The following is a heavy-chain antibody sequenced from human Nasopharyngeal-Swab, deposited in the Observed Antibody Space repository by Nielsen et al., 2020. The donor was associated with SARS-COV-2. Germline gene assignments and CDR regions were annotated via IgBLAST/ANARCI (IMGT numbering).Heavy chain of an antibody. J-gene: IGHJ6*04. CDR1: GGAYTPDY. CDR2: VYYYGGS. Sequence: GSLRLSCTVSGGAYTPDYRKCVRQRPGKGLEWIGYVYYYGGSNYNPSLESRVTISLDTSKNQFALKMTSVTATDTAVYYCARTPARWEQWLDVWGEGTTVTVSS. D-gene: IGHD1-26*01. V-gene: IGHV4-59*08. CDR3: ARTPARWEQWLDV.